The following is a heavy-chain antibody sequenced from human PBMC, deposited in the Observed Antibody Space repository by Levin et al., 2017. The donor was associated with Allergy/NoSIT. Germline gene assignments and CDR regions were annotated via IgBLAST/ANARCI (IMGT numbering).Heavy chain of an antibody. CDR2: IYHSGSA. CDR1: SYSISGGYY. J-gene: IGHJ4*02. Sequence: RSSETLSLTCDVSSYSISGGYYWGWIRQPPGKGLEWIANIYHSGSAYYSPSLRSRVTISVDMSKNQFSLKLNSVTAADTAVYYCARGVSRLSALDYWGQGTLVTVSS. V-gene: IGHV4-38-2*01. D-gene: IGHD2/OR15-2a*01. CDR3: ARGVSRLSALDY.